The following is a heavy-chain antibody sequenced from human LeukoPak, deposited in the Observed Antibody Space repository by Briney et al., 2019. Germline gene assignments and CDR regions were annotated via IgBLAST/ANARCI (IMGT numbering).Heavy chain of an antibody. J-gene: IGHJ4*02. CDR3: ARDYVGAAVDY. V-gene: IGHV3-23*01. D-gene: IGHD6-25*01. Sequence: QTGGSLRLSCAASGFTFNTYAMNWVRQAPGKGLEWVSTISGGGDNTYYADSVKGRFTISRDNPGNTLSLQMNSLRAEDTAVYYCARDYVGAAVDYWGQGTLVTVSS. CDR2: ISGGGDNT. CDR1: GFTFNTYA.